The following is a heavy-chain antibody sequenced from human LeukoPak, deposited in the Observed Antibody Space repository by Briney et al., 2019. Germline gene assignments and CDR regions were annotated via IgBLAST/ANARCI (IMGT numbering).Heavy chain of an antibody. CDR1: GFTFGDYA. CDR2: FRWNSGSI. Sequence: GGSLILSCAASGFTFGDYAMQWVRQAPGKGLGWVSGFRWNSGSIGYAETLQGRFTISRDNAKNTVYLEMNSLRAEDTALYYCAKGMGVSGSAAFDYWGQGTLVTVSS. V-gene: IGHV3-9*01. D-gene: IGHD3-10*01. J-gene: IGHJ4*02. CDR3: AKGMGVSGSAAFDY.